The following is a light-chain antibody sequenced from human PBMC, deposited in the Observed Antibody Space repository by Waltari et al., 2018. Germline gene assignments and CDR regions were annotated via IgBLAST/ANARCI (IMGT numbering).Light chain of an antibody. Sequence: SYELTQPPSVSVSPGQTARITCSGDALPKQYAYWYQQKPGQAPVLVIYKDSERPSGIPERFSGASSGTTGTLTISGVQAEDEADYYWQSADSSGTWVFGGGTKLTVL. CDR2: KDS. CDR3: QSADSSGTWV. J-gene: IGLJ3*02. CDR1: ALPKQY. V-gene: IGLV3-25*03.